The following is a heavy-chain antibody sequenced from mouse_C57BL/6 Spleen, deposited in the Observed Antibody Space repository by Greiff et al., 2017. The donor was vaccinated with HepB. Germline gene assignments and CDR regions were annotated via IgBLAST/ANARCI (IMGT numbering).Heavy chain of an antibody. Sequence: VQLQQSGTVLARPGASVKMSCKTSGYTFTSYWMHWVKQRPGQGLEWIGAIYPGNSDTSYNQKFKGKAKLTAVTSASTAYMELSSLTNEDSAVYYCTRSGYDGYPYYFDYWGQGTTLTVSS. J-gene: IGHJ2*01. CDR1: GYTFTSYW. V-gene: IGHV1-5*01. D-gene: IGHD2-3*01. CDR2: IYPGNSDT. CDR3: TRSGYDGYPYYFDY.